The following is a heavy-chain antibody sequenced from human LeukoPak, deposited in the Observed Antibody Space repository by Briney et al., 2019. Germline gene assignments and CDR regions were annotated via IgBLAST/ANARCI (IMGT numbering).Heavy chain of an antibody. J-gene: IGHJ4*02. CDR3: AREHGGSYDY. CDR2: ISGSGSTI. CDR1: GFTFSDDY. D-gene: IGHD1-26*01. V-gene: IGHV3-11*01. Sequence: GGSLRLSCAASGFTFSDDYMSWIRQAPGKGLEWVSYISGSGSTIYYAGSVKGRFTISRDNPKKSLYLQMNSLRAEDTAVYYCAREHGGSYDYWGQGTPVTVSS.